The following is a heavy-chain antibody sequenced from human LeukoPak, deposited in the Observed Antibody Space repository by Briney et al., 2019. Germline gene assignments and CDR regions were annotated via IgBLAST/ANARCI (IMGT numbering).Heavy chain of an antibody. J-gene: IGHJ4*02. CDR2: IYHSGST. CDR1: GGSISSGGYY. D-gene: IGHD3-3*01. Sequence: SETLSLTCTVSGGSISSGGYYWSWIRQPPGKGLEWIGYIYHSGSTYYNPSLKSRVTISVDRSKNQFSLKLSSVTAADTAVYYWARVRRITIFGVTKGPDYWGQGTLVTVSS. CDR3: ARVRRITIFGVTKGPDY. V-gene: IGHV4-30-2*01.